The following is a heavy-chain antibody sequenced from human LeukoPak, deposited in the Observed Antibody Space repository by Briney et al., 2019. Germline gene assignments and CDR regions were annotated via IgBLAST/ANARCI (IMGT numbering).Heavy chain of an antibody. CDR1: GFTFSSYA. V-gene: IGHV3-23*01. CDR3: ARRRDSSGYYSGYYFDY. CDR2: ISGSGGSI. D-gene: IGHD3-22*01. J-gene: IGHJ4*02. Sequence: PGASLRLSCAASGFTFSSYAMSWVRQAPGKGLEWVSAISGSGGSIYYADSVKGRFTISRDNSKNTLYLQMNSLRAEDTAVYYCARRRDSSGYYSGYYFDYWGQGTLVTVSS.